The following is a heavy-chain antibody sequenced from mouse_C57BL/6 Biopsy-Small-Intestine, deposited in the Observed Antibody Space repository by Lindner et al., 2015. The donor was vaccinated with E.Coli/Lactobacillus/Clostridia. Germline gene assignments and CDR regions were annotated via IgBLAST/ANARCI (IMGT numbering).Heavy chain of an antibody. CDR2: INPYSDVT. D-gene: IGHD2-13*01. Sequence: VQLQESGAELVKPGASVKISCKASGYSFTAYNMNWVKQSHGKSLEWIGTINPYSDVTNYNQKFKVKATLTVGTSSNTAYMRLSSLTSEDSAVYFCARGDGGYDEFDYWGQGTTLTVSS. J-gene: IGHJ2*01. CDR1: GYSFTAYN. V-gene: IGHV1-39*01. CDR3: ARGDGGYDEFDY.